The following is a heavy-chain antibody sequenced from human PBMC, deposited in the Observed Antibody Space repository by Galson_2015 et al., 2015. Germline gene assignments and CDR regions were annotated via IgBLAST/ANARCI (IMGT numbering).Heavy chain of an antibody. J-gene: IGHJ3*02. Sequence: SGAEVKKPGESLKISCKGSGYSFTSYWIGWVRQMPGKGLEWMGIIYPGDSDTRYSPSFQGQVTISADKSISTAYLQWSSLKASDTAMYYCARPEGYYDFWSGYRFDAFDIWGQGTMVTVSS. D-gene: IGHD3-3*01. V-gene: IGHV5-51*01. CDR3: ARPEGYYDFWSGYRFDAFDI. CDR1: GYSFTSYW. CDR2: IYPGDSDT.